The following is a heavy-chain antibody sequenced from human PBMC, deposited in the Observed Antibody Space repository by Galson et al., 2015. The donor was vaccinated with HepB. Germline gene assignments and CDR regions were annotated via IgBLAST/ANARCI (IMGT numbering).Heavy chain of an antibody. CDR3: ARDLQGWFDP. Sequence: SLRLSCAASGFTFSSYWMTWVRQAPVKGLEWVASIKQDGSEKHFADSVKGRFTISRDNSKNTLYLQMNSLRAEDTAVYYCARDLQGWFDPWGQGTLVTVSS. J-gene: IGHJ5*02. V-gene: IGHV3-7*01. CDR2: IKQDGSEK. CDR1: GFTFSSYW.